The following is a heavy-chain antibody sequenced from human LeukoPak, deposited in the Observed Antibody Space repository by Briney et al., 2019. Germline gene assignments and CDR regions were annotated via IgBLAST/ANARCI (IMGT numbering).Heavy chain of an antibody. CDR1: EYSFTRYW. Sequence: GESLKISCKGSEYSFTRYWIGWVRQMPGKGLERMGIIYPGDSDARYSPSFQGQVTISADKPISTAYLQWSSLKASDTAMYYCPRLQIPGSYYKPLDYWGQGTLVTVSS. CDR2: IYPGDSDA. V-gene: IGHV5-51*01. J-gene: IGHJ4*02. CDR3: PRLQIPGSYYKPLDY. D-gene: IGHD3-10*01.